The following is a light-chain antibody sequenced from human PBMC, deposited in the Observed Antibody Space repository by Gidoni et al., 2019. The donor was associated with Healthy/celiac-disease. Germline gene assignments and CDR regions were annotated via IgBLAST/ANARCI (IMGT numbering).Light chain of an antibody. Sequence: SSELTQDPAVSVALGQTVRITCQGDSLRSYYASWYQQKPGPAPVLVIYGKNNRPSGIPDRFSCSSSGNTASLTITGAQAEDEADYYCNSRDSSATWVFGGGTKLTVL. CDR2: GKN. J-gene: IGLJ2*01. V-gene: IGLV3-19*01. CDR3: NSRDSSATWV. CDR1: SLRSYY.